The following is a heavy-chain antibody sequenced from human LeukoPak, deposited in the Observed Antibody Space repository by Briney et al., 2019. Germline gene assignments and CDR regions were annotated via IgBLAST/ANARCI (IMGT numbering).Heavy chain of an antibody. CDR3: AKAGLIGYIVVVPAAPDY. CDR1: GFTFSSYA. CDR2: ISGSGGST. J-gene: IGHJ4*02. Sequence: PGGSLRLSCAASGFTFSSYAMSWVRQAPGKGLEWVSAISGSGGSTYYADSVKGRFTISSDNSKNTLYLQMNSLRAEDTAVYYCAKAGLIGYIVVVPAAPDYWGQGTLVTVSS. V-gene: IGHV3-23*01. D-gene: IGHD2-2*01.